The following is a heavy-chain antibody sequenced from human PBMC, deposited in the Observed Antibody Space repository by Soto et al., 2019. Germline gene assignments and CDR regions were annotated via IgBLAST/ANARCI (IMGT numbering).Heavy chain of an antibody. Sequence: SETLSLTCTVSGGSISSYYWSWIRQPPGKGLELIGYIYYSGGTNYNPSLKSRVTISVDTSKNQFSLKLSSVTAADTAVYYCARLGAQEIDPWGQGTLVTVSS. D-gene: IGHD3-16*01. CDR1: GGSISSYY. J-gene: IGHJ5*02. CDR3: ARLGAQEIDP. V-gene: IGHV4-59*08. CDR2: IYYSGGT.